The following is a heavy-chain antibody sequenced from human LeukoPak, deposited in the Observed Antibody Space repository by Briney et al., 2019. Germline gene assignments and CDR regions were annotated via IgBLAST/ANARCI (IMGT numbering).Heavy chain of an antibody. Sequence: GGSLRLSCAASGFIFSQYSMNWVRQAPGKGLEWVSHIRSSSETFYADSVKGRFTISRDNSKNTLYLQMNSLRAEDTAVYYCAKVFFDYGDYPIDYWGQGTLVTVSS. CDR2: IRSSSET. D-gene: IGHD4-17*01. CDR1: GFIFSQYS. CDR3: AKVFFDYGDYPIDY. V-gene: IGHV3-48*01. J-gene: IGHJ4*02.